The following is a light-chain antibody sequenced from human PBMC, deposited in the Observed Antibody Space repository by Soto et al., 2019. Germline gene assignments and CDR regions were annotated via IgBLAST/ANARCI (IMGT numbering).Light chain of an antibody. CDR1: QSIRNW. CDR3: QQYYGYSPT. CDR2: DVS. Sequence: DILMTQSPSTLSTSVGDRVTITCRASQSIRNWLAWYQQKPGKAPKLLIYDVSTLESGVPSRFSGSGSETEFTLTISSLQPDDFGTYYCQQYYGYSPTFGGGTKVDIK. V-gene: IGKV1-5*01. J-gene: IGKJ4*01.